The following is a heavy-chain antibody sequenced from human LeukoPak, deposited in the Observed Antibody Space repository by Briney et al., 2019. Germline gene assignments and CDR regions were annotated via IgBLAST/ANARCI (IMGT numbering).Heavy chain of an antibody. CDR3: AKSIIAVAGLFDY. Sequence: SVKVSCKASGGTFSSYAISWVRQAPGQGLEWMGGIIPIFGTANYAQKFQGRVTITADESTSTAYMELSSLRAEDTAVYYCAKSIIAVAGLFDYWGQGTLVTVSS. J-gene: IGHJ4*02. CDR1: GGTFSSYA. D-gene: IGHD6-19*01. CDR2: IIPIFGTA. V-gene: IGHV1-69*13.